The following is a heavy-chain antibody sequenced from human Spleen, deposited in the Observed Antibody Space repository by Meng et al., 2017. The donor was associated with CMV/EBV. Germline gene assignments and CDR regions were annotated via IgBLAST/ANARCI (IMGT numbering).Heavy chain of an antibody. CDR1: GGSIRNNDYL. Sequence: GSLRLSCTVSGGSIRNNDYLWGWVRQTPGKGLEWIGSIFYTGGTYYNPSLESRVTISVDTSKNQFSLELNSVTVADTAVYYCARASYCTSTSCYRGSYFDLLTSRSFYNFYGMDVWGQGATVTVSS. CDR3: ARASYCTSTSCYRGSYFDLLTSRSFYNFYGMDV. CDR2: IFYTGGT. V-gene: IGHV4-39*01. J-gene: IGHJ6*02. D-gene: IGHD3-9*01.